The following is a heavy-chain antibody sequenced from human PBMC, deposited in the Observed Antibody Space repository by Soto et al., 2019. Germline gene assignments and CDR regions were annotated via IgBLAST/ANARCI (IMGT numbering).Heavy chain of an antibody. CDR2: INLRGGTT. V-gene: IGHV1-46*02. D-gene: IGHD4-17*01. CDR3: ARSPDDSDVPRWDH. CDR1: GYNFNQYY. Sequence: QVQLVQSGPEVRKPGASVRLSCATSGYNFNQYYIHWVRQAPGQGLEWMGIINLRGGTTEYAHKFRGSVTVTGVTSTRTAYMELSSVRSEDTAVYFCARSPDDSDVPRWDHWGQGTLITVSS. J-gene: IGHJ4*02.